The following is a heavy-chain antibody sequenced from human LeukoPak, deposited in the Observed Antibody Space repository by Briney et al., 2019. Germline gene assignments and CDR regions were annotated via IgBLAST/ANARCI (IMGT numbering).Heavy chain of an antibody. CDR2: MNPNSCNT. V-gene: IGHV1-8*01. CDR1: GYTFTSYD. D-gene: IGHD2-2*01. Sequence: ASGKVSCKASGYTFTSYDINWVRQATGQGLEWMGWMNPNSCNTGYAQKFQGRVTMTRNTSISTAYIELSSLRSEDTAGYYCARTYCSSTSCYVWYYYYYGMDVWGQGTTVTVSS. J-gene: IGHJ6*02. CDR3: ARTYCSSTSCYVWYYYYYGMDV.